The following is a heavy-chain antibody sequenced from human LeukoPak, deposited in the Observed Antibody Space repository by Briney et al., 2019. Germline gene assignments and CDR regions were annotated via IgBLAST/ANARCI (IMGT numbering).Heavy chain of an antibody. D-gene: IGHD4-17*01. CDR3: ASHYGDYDDAFDI. CDR1: GGSISSYY. Sequence: SETLSLTCTVSGGSISSYYWSWIRQPPGKGLEWIGYIYYSGSTNYNPSLKSRVTISVDTPKNQFSLKLSSVTAADTAVYYCASHYGDYDDAFDIWGQGTMVTVSS. J-gene: IGHJ3*02. CDR2: IYYSGST. V-gene: IGHV4-59*08.